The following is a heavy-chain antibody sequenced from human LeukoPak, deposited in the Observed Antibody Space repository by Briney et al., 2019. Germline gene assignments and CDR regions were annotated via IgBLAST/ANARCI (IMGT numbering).Heavy chain of an antibody. Sequence: PSETLSLTCAVYGGSFSGYYWNWVRQAPGKGLEWVSSISSSSSYIYYADSVKGRFTISRDNAKNSLYLQMNSLRAEDTAVYYCAREGYCSSTSCRPGGFDPWGQGTLVTVSS. CDR3: AREGYCSSTSCRPGGFDP. CDR2: ISSSSSYI. V-gene: IGHV3-21*01. J-gene: IGHJ5*02. CDR1: GGSFSGYY. D-gene: IGHD2-2*01.